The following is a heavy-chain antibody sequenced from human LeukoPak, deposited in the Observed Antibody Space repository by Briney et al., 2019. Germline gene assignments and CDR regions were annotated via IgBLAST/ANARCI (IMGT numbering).Heavy chain of an antibody. V-gene: IGHV4-59*08. D-gene: IGHD6-13*01. J-gene: IGHJ4*02. CDR3: ARSGTGLDS. CDR2: LYYTGST. CDR1: GASVSSYY. Sequence: PSETLSLTCTVSGASVSSYYWSWIRQPPGRGLEWIGYLYYTGSTNYNPSLKSRITTSEDTSKNQFSLKLSSVTAADTAVYYCARSGTGLDSWGQGTLVTVSS.